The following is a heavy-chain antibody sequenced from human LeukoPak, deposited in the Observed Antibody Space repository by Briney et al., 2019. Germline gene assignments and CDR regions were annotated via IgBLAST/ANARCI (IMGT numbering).Heavy chain of an antibody. CDR2: IYSGGST. J-gene: IGHJ5*02. Sequence: GGSLRLSCAASGFTVTSNYMSWVRQAPGKGMEWVSVIYSGGSTYYADSVKGRFTISRDNSKNTLYLQMNSLRAEDTAVYYCARTEYGSGFDPWGQGTLVTVSS. CDR1: GFTVTSNY. CDR3: ARTEYGSGFDP. V-gene: IGHV3-66*01. D-gene: IGHD6-6*01.